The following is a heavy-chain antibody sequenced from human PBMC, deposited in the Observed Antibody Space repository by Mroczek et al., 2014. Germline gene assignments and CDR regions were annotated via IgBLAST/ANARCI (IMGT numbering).Heavy chain of an antibody. CDR2: FDPEDGET. Sequence: QVQLQESGAEVKKPGASVKVSCKVSGYTLTELSMHWVRQAPGKGLEWMGGFDPEDGETIYAQKFQGRVTMTEDTSTDTAYMELSSLRSEDTAVYYCATESLVDTAMVTSVYSGYRGAWGQGTPGPPSP. CDR1: GYTLTELS. V-gene: IGHV1-24*01. J-gene: IGHJ4*03. D-gene: IGHD5-18*01. CDR3: ATESLVDTAMVTSVYSGYRGA.